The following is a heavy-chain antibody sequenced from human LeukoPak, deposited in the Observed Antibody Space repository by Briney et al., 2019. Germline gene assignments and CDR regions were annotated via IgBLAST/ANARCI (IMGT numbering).Heavy chain of an antibody. V-gene: IGHV3-48*03. CDR1: GFTFSSYE. CDR3: TRVERIAAAYDY. D-gene: IGHD6-13*01. CDR2: ISSSGSTI. J-gene: IGHJ4*02. Sequence: GGSLRLSCAASGFTFSSYEMNWVRQAPGKGLEWVSYISSSGSTIYYADSVKGRFTISRDNAKNSLYLQMNSLRAEDTAVYYCTRVERIAAAYDYWGQGTLVTVSS.